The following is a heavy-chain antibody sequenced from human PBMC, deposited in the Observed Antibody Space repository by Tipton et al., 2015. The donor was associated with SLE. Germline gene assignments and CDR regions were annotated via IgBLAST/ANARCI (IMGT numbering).Heavy chain of an antibody. D-gene: IGHD6-6*01. J-gene: IGHJ4*02. CDR2: IYYSGST. V-gene: IGHV4-39*07. CDR3: ARTALIAARPSYFDY. Sequence: TLSLTCTVSGGSISSSSYYWGWIRQPPGKGLEWIGSIYYSGSTNYNPSLKSRVTMSVDTSRNQFSLKLSSVTAADTAVYYCARTALIAARPSYFDYWGQGTLVTVSS. CDR1: GGSISSSSYY.